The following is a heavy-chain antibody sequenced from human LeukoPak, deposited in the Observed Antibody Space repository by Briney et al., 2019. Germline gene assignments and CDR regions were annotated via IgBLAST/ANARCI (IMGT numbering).Heavy chain of an antibody. V-gene: IGHV1-2*06. CDR2: INPNSGGT. Sequence: ASVKVSCTASGYTFTGYYMHWVRQAPGQGLEWMGRINPNSGGTNSAQKFYGRVTMTRDTSISTAYMELSRLTSDDTAVYYCARGEVGATAHFDYWGQGTLVTVSS. CDR1: GYTFTGYY. J-gene: IGHJ4*02. CDR3: ARGEVGATAHFDY. D-gene: IGHD1-26*01.